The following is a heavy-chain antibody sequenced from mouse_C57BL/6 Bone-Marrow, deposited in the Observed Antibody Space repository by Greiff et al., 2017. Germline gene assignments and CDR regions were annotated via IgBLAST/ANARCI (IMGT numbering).Heavy chain of an antibody. CDR2: IHPNSGST. J-gene: IGHJ2*01. V-gene: IGHV1-64*01. CDR1: GYTFTSYW. Sequence: QVQLKESGAELVKPGASVKLSCKASGYTFTSYWMHWVKQRPGQGLEWIGMIHPNSGSTNYNEKFKSKATLTVDKSSSTAYMQLSSLTSEDSAVYYCARGGYGGYDADDWGQGTTLTVSS. CDR3: ARGGYGGYDADD. D-gene: IGHD2-2*01.